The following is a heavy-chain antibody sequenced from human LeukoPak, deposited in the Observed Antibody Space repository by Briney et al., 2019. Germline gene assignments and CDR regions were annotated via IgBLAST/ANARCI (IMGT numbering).Heavy chain of an antibody. J-gene: IGHJ5*02. CDR2: IHYSGST. CDR1: GDFFSGSTSD. V-gene: IGHV4-39*07. CDR3: ARKGGGQAGWFDP. D-gene: IGHD2-15*01. Sequence: PSETLSLTCSVTGDFFSGSTSDWAWIRQPPGKGLEWIGSIHYSGSTYYNPSLKSRVTMSVDTSKNQFSLKLNSVTAADTAVYYCARKGGGQAGWFDPWGQGALVTVSS.